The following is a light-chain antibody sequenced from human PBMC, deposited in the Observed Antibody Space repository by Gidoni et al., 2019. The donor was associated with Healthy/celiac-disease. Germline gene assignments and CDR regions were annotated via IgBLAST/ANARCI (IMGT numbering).Light chain of an antibody. CDR1: QSITSY. V-gene: IGKV1-39*01. CDR2: AAS. J-gene: IGKJ1*01. Sequence: DIQMRQLPSSLSASVGDRVTTTCRASQSITSYLHWYQQKPGKAPKLLIYAASSLPSGVPSRFSGSGSGTDFTLTISSLQPEDFATYYCQQSYSTPPWTFGQGTKVEIK. CDR3: QQSYSTPPWT.